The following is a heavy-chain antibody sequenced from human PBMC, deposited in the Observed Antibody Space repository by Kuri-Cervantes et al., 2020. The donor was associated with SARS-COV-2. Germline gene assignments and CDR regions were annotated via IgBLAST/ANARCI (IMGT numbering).Heavy chain of an antibody. D-gene: IGHD4/OR15-4a*01. CDR3: ARSGPGAISREDGALDI. V-gene: IGHV1-45*02. CDR1: GDTFTHRF. J-gene: IGHJ3*02. Sequence: SVKVSCKASGDTFTHRFLHWVRQAPGQAPEWMGRITPFNGNTKYAQKFQDRVTITRDRSMNTAYMELSSLRSEDTAMYYCARSGPGAISREDGALDIWGQGTMVTDSS. CDR2: ITPFNGNT.